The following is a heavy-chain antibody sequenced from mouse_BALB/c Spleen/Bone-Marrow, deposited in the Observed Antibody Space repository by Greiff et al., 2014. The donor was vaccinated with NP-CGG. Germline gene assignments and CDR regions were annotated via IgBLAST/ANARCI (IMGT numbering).Heavy chain of an antibody. CDR2: INPSTGYT. CDR3: ARRAYGSYGFPY. V-gene: IGHV1-7*01. D-gene: IGHD1-1*01. Sequence: VQLQESGAELAKPGASVKMSCKASGYTFTSYWMHWVKQRPGQGLEWIGYINPSTGYTEYNQNFKDKATWTADKSSSTAYMQLSSLTSEDSAVYYCARRAYGSYGFPYWGQGTLVTVSA. J-gene: IGHJ3*01. CDR1: GYTFTSYW.